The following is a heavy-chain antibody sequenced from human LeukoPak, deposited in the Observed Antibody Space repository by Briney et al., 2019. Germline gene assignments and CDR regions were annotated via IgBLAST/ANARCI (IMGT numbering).Heavy chain of an antibody. CDR2: IKQDGSEK. V-gene: IGHV3-7*04. D-gene: IGHD4-17*01. J-gene: IGHJ4*02. CDR3: ARGTDIGY. Sequence: GGSLRLSCVASGFTFSRYGMHWVRQAPGKGLEWVANIKQDGSEKYYVDSVKGRFTISRDNAKNSLYLQMNSLRAEDTAVYYCARGTDIGYWGQGTLVTVFS. CDR1: GFTFSRYG.